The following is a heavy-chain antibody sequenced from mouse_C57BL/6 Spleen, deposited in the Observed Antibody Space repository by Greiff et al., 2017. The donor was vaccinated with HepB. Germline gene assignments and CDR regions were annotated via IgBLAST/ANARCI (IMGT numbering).Heavy chain of an antibody. CDR1: GFSFNTYA. V-gene: IGHV10-1*01. Sequence: EVMLVESGGGLVQPKGSLKLSCAASGFSFNTYAMNWVRQAPGKGLEWVARIRSKSNNYATYYADSVKDRFTISRDDSESMLYLQMNNLKTEDTAMYYCVRHKGGDYDSYYYAMDYWGQGTSVTVSS. CDR2: IRSKSNNYAT. J-gene: IGHJ4*01. CDR3: VRHKGGDYDSYYYAMDY. D-gene: IGHD2-4*01.